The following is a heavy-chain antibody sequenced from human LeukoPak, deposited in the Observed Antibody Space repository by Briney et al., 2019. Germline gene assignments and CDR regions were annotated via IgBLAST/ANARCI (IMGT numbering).Heavy chain of an antibody. CDR3: ASHRGDYATGYFDY. J-gene: IGHJ4*02. CDR1: GFTFSSYT. V-gene: IGHV3-23*01. D-gene: IGHD1-1*01. Sequence: GGSLRLSCAASGFTFSSYTMSWVRQAPGKGLEWVSTITTSDGNTYYADSVKGRFTVSRDNSKNTLYLQMNSLRAEDTAVYYCASHRGDYATGYFDYWGQGTLVTVSS. CDR2: ITTSDGNT.